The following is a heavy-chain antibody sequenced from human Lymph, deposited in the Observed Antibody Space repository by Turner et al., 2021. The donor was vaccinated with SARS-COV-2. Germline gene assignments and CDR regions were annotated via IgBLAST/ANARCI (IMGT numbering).Heavy chain of an antibody. J-gene: IGHJ4*02. CDR3: ATNYCSGGSCSYFDY. CDR1: GGSISSISW. D-gene: IGHD2-15*01. CDR2: IFYSGNA. V-gene: IGHV4-4*02. Sequence: QEQLQESGPGLVKPSGTPSLTCAVSGGSISSISWWSWVRQAPGKGLEWIGEIFYSGNANYNPSLKSRVTISVDKSKNQFSLKLSSVTAADTAVYYCATNYCSGGSCSYFDYWGQGTLVTVSS.